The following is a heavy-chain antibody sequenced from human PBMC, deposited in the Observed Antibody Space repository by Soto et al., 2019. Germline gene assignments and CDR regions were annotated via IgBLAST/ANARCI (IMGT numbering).Heavy chain of an antibody. V-gene: IGHV4-61*01. CDR1: GGSVSSGSYY. Sequence: QVQLQESGPGLVKPSETLSLTCTVSGGSVSSGSYYWSWIRQPPGKGLEWIGYIYYSGSTNYNPSLKSRVTISVDTSKNQFSLKLSSVTAADTAVYYCARALPWYSSSWYMVRYIDYWGQGTLVTVSS. D-gene: IGHD6-13*01. J-gene: IGHJ4*02. CDR3: ARALPWYSSSWYMVRYIDY. CDR2: IYYSGST.